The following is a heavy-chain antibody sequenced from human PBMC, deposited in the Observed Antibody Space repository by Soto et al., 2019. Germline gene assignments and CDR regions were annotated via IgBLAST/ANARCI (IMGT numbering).Heavy chain of an antibody. CDR1: GFTFRSYG. CDR3: AKRAPFGVFEGRAFDV. Sequence: KPGGSLRLSCEASGFTFRSYGMTWVRQAPGKGLEWVAYISSGSGDIFYADSVTGRLTISRDNTRNSVFLHMDRLRDADSALYYCAKRAPFGVFEGRAFDVWGQGTMVTVSS. D-gene: IGHD3-3*01. CDR2: ISSGSGDI. J-gene: IGHJ3*01. V-gene: IGHV3-21*05.